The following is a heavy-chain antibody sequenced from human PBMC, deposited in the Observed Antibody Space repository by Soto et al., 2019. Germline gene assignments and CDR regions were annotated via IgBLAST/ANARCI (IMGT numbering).Heavy chain of an antibody. CDR1: GYTFTSYG. V-gene: IGHV1-18*04. CDR3: ARVGGSIYSIRWRFDP. Sequence: ASVKVSCKASGYTFTSYGISWVRQAPGQGLEWMGWISAYNGNTNYAQKLQGRVTMTTDTSTSTANMELRSLRSDDTAVYYCARVGGSIYSIRWRFDPWGQGTLVTVSS. J-gene: IGHJ5*02. D-gene: IGHD3-3*01. CDR2: ISAYNGNT.